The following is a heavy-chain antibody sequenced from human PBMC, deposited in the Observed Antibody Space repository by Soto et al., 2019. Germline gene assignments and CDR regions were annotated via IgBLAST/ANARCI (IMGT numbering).Heavy chain of an antibody. CDR1: DDSISSSTYY. D-gene: IGHD3-3*01. CDR3: ARGHGGITVFGAPGHFDY. CDR2: VSYSGST. Sequence: SETLSLTCTVSDDSISSSTYYWGWIRQPPGKGLEWIGSVSYSGSTYYNPPLKSRVTISVDTSKNQFSLEVSSVSAADTAVYYCARGHGGITVFGAPGHFDYWGQGTLVTVSS. J-gene: IGHJ4*02. V-gene: IGHV4-39*01.